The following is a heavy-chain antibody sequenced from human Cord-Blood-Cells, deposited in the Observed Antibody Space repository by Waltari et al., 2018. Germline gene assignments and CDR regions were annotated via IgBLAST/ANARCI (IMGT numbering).Heavy chain of an antibody. V-gene: IGHV1-2*06. CDR1: GYTFTGYY. J-gene: IGHJ4*02. CDR3: ARLIAAAGTSDY. Sequence: QVQLVQSGAEVKKPGASVKVSCKASGYTFTGYYMHWVRQAPGQGLEWMGRINPSSGGTNYAQKFQGRVTMTRDTSISTAYMELSRLRSDDTAVYYCARLIAAAGTSDYWGQGTLVTVSS. CDR2: INPSSGGT. D-gene: IGHD6-13*01.